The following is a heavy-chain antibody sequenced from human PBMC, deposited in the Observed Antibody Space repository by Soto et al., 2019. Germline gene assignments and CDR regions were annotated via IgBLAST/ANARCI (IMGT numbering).Heavy chain of an antibody. CDR3: ARHHVRGRTIAGAAEF. J-gene: IGHJ4*02. CDR2: INYSGNT. D-gene: IGHD1-26*01. CDR1: GGSLSSYY. V-gene: IGHV4-34*01. Sequence: QVQLQQWGAGLLKPSETLSLTCAVYGGSLSSYYWSWIRQPPGKALEWIGEINYSGNTNYNPSLKSRVTISVDTSKNQLCLNLSSVTAADTAMYYCARHHVRGRTIAGAAEFWGQGTLVTVSS.